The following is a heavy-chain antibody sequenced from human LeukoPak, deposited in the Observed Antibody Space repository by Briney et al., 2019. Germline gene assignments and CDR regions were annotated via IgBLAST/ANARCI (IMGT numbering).Heavy chain of an antibody. CDR2: IIPILGIA. D-gene: IGHD3-16*01. Sequence: ASVKVSCKASGGTFSSYAISWVRQAPGQGLEWMGRIIPILGIANYAQKFQGRVTITRNTSISTAYMELSSLRSEDTAVYYCARSIPLWKELRRDWFDPWGQGTLVTVSS. V-gene: IGHV1-69*04. J-gene: IGHJ5*02. CDR1: GGTFSSYA. CDR3: ARSIPLWKELRRDWFDP.